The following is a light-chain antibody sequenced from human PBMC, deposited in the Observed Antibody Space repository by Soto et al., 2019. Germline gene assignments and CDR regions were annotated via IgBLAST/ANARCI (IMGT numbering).Light chain of an antibody. CDR1: QPIRTW. V-gene: IGKV1-5*01. CDR2: DAS. CDR3: HQYNYYRPT. Sequence: DIQVTQSPSTLSASVGDRVTITCRASQPIRTWLAWYQEKPGKAPKLLIYDASSLEGGVPSRFSGSGSGTELTLTISSLQPDDFATYYCHQYNYYRPTFGQGTKVEIK. J-gene: IGKJ1*01.